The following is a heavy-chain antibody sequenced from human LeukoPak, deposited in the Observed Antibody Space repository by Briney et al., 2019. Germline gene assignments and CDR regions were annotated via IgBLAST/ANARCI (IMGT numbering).Heavy chain of an antibody. Sequence: SETLSLTCAVYGGSFSGYYWSWIRQPPGKGLEWIGSIYYSGSTYYNPSLKSRVTISVDTSKNQFSLKLSSVTAADTAVYYCAREGQQLVPTGYWGQGTLVTVSS. CDR3: AREGQQLVPTGY. V-gene: IGHV4-34*01. J-gene: IGHJ4*02. D-gene: IGHD6-6*01. CDR1: GGSFSGYY. CDR2: IYYSGST.